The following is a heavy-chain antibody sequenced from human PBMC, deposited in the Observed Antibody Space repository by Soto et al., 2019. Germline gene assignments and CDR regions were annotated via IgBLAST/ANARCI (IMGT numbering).Heavy chain of an antibody. J-gene: IGHJ4*02. Sequence: DVQLVESGGDLVQRGGSLRLSCAASGFPFSSYWMHWVRHTPGKGLDWVARISGDGVTTYYADSVTGRFTVSRDNAKNTLSLQISGLRAEDTAVYYCAREYYGLLTGYYTDYWGQVTLVSVSS. D-gene: IGHD3-9*01. V-gene: IGHV3-74*01. CDR1: GFPFSSYW. CDR2: ISGDGVTT. CDR3: AREYYGLLTGYYTDY.